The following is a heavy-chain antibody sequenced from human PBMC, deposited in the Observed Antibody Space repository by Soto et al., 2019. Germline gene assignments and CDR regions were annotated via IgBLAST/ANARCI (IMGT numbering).Heavy chain of an antibody. CDR3: ASGWFGEFVYQFDY. CDR2: ISAYNGNT. V-gene: IGHV1-18*01. J-gene: IGHJ4*02. Sequence: QVKLVQSGAEVKKPGASVKVSCKPSGYTFTSYGITWVRQAPGQGLEWMGWISAYNGNTNYAPKFQGRVTMTTDTSTSTAYMELRSLGSDDTAVYYCASGWFGEFVYQFDYWGQGTLVTVSS. D-gene: IGHD3-10*01. CDR1: GYTFTSYG.